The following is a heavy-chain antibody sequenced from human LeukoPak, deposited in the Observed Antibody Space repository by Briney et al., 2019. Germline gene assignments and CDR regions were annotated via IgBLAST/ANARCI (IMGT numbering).Heavy chain of an antibody. Sequence: GSLRLSCAASGFTFSDYYMSWIRQAAGKGLEWVANIKQDGSEKYYVDSVKGGFTISRDNAKNSLYLQMNSLRAEDTAVYYCARETYGDYPDYWGQGTLVTVSS. D-gene: IGHD4-17*01. J-gene: IGHJ4*02. CDR3: ARETYGDYPDY. V-gene: IGHV3-7*01. CDR1: GFTFSDYY. CDR2: IKQDGSEK.